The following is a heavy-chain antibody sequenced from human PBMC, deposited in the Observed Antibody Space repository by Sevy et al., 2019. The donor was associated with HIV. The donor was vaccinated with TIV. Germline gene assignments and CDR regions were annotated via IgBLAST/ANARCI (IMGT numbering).Heavy chain of an antibody. J-gene: IGHJ6*02. Sequence: SETLSLTCAVYGGSFSGYYWSWSRQPPGKGLEWIGEINHSGSTNYNPTLKSRVTISVDTSKNQFSLKLSSVTAADTAVYYCASTDIVVVPAAKGYYGMDVWGQGTTVTVSS. CDR3: ASTDIVVVPAAKGYYGMDV. CDR1: GGSFSGYY. D-gene: IGHD2-2*01. CDR2: INHSGST. V-gene: IGHV4-34*01.